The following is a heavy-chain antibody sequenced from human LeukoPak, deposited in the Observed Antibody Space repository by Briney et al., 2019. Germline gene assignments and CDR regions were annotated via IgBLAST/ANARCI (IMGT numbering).Heavy chain of an antibody. CDR1: GFTFSSYA. CDR3: ATYPVSGYYDSSGYFDY. D-gene: IGHD3-22*01. J-gene: IGHJ4*02. CDR2: ISGSGGST. Sequence: GGSLRLSCAAFGFTFSSYAMSWVRQAPGKGLEWVSAISGSGGSTYYADSVKGRFTISRDNSKNTLYLQMNSLRAEDTAVYYCATYPVSGYYDSSGYFDYWGQGTLVTVSS. V-gene: IGHV3-23*01.